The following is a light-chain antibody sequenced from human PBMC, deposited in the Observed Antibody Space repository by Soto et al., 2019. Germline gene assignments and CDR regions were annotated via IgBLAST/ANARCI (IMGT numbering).Light chain of an antibody. CDR2: RAS. Sequence: DIQMTQSHSTLSVSVGDRVTITCRASQSVSTYLAWYQHKPGEAPNLLIYRASNLRNGVPPRFSGSGSGTEFNLAISSLQPDDFATYYCQQYSDYPFTFGQGTKLEIK. J-gene: IGKJ2*01. V-gene: IGKV1-5*03. CDR3: QQYSDYPFT. CDR1: QSVSTY.